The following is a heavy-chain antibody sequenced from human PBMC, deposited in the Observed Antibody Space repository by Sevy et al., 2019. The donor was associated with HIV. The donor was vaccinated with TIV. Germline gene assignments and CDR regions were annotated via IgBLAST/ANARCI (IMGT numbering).Heavy chain of an antibody. CDR2: INQGGSQE. CDR1: GLTFSSYW. V-gene: IGHV3-7*01. Sequence: GGSLRLSCAASGLTFSSYWMTWVRQAPEKGLEWVANINQGGSQEYYVDSVKGRFTISRDNAKNSLYLQINSLRAEDTAVYYCATILPAGVPAEYFQHWGQGTLVTVSS. D-gene: IGHD2-2*01. J-gene: IGHJ1*01. CDR3: ATILPAGVPAEYFQH.